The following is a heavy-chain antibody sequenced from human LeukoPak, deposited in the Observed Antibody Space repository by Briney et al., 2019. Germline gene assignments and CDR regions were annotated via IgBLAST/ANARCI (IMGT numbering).Heavy chain of an antibody. V-gene: IGHV1-18*01. J-gene: IGHJ4*02. CDR1: GYTFTSYG. CDR3: ARRSYYDSGTYFDY. D-gene: IGHD3-22*01. Sequence: ASVKVSCKASGYTFTSYGISWVRQAPGQGLEWMGWISAYNGNTNYAQKLQGRVTMTTDTSTSTAYMELRSLRSDDTAVYYRARRSYYDSGTYFDYWGQGTLVTVSS. CDR2: ISAYNGNT.